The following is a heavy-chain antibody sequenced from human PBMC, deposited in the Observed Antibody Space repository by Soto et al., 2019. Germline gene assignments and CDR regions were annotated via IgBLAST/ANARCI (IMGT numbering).Heavy chain of an antibody. V-gene: IGHV3-48*02. J-gene: IGHJ6*02. CDR2: ISSDSRTI. CDR1: GFSLSDYA. CDR3: ARIKLVEWFFIKVDAYDMDV. Sequence: GGSLRLSCVASGFSLSDYAVNWVRQAPGKGLEWVSFISSDSRTIYYADSVEGRFTVSRDNARNSVSLRMDSLRDEDAAVYYCARIKLVEWFFIKVDAYDMDVWGQGTPVTVSS. D-gene: IGHD3-3*01.